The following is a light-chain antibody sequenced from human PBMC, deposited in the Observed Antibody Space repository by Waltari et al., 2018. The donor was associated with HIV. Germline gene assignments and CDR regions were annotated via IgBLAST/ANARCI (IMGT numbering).Light chain of an antibody. CDR2: GNY. V-gene: IGLV1-40*01. Sequence: QSELTQPPSVSGAPGQRVTISCTGSISNIGAGYDVHWYQQLPGTAPKLLVYGNYKRPSGVPDRFSGSKSGTSASLAITGLQAEDEADYYCQSYDSSLSGFVVFGGGTKVTVL. CDR3: QSYDSSLSGFVV. CDR1: ISNIGAGYD. J-gene: IGLJ2*01.